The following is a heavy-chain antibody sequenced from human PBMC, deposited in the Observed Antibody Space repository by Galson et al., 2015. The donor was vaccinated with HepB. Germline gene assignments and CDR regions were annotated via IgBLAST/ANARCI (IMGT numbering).Heavy chain of an antibody. J-gene: IGHJ4*02. CDR1: GASVSSSLYY. V-gene: IGHV4-39*07. Sequence: ETLSLTCTVSGASVSSSLYYWVWVRQPPEKGLEWIGGIYYTGNTYYKSSLKSRVTISADMSKNQFSLKVNSVTAADTAVYYCARAAGGSSTYANDYWGQGALVTVSS. D-gene: IGHD6-6*01. CDR2: IYYTGNT. CDR3: ARAAGGSSTYANDY.